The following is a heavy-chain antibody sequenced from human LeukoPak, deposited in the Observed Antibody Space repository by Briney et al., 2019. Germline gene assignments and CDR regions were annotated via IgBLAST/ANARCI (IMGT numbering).Heavy chain of an antibody. CDR3: ARDGGARGGSFDY. D-gene: IGHD2-21*01. J-gene: IGHJ4*02. Sequence: GGSLRLSCAASGFTFSSYGMHWVRQAPGKGLEWVAVIWYDGSNKYYADSVKGRFTISRDSSKNTLYLQMTSLRAEDTAVYYCARDGGARGGSFDYWGQGTLVTVSS. V-gene: IGHV3-33*01. CDR1: GFTFSSYG. CDR2: IWYDGSNK.